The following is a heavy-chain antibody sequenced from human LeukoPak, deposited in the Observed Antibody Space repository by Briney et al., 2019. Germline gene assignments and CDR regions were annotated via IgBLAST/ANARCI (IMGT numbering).Heavy chain of an antibody. D-gene: IGHD3-10*01. CDR1: GFTFSSYE. V-gene: IGHV3-48*03. J-gene: IGHJ5*02. Sequence: GGSLRLSCATSGFTFSSYEMNWVRQAPGKGLEWVSYISSSGSTVYYADSVKGRFTISRDNAKNSLYLQMNSLRAEDTAVYYCARGMVRGVIFWFDPWGQGTLVTVSS. CDR3: ARGMVRGVIFWFDP. CDR2: ISSSGSTV.